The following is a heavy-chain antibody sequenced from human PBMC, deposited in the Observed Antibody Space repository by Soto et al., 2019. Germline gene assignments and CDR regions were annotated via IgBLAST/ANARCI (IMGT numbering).Heavy chain of an antibody. J-gene: IGHJ3*02. CDR3: AKDKLGGYSDYGTDAFDI. CDR1: GFTFDDYA. V-gene: IGHV3-9*01. CDR2: ISWNSGSI. Sequence: EVQLVESGGGLVQPGRSLRLSCAASGFTFDDYAMHWVRQAPGKGLEWVSGISWNSGSIGYADSVKGRFTISRDNAKNSLYLQMNSLRAEDTALYYCAKDKLGGYSDYGTDAFDIWGQGTMVTVSS. D-gene: IGHD4-17*01.